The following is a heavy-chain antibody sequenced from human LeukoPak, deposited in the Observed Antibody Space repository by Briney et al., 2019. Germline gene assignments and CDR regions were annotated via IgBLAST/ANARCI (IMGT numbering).Heavy chain of an antibody. D-gene: IGHD2-8*01. CDR1: GFTFSSYA. CDR3: AKDTSIGRYCTNGVCSAFDY. Sequence: GGSLRLSCAGSGFTFSSYAMSWVRQAPGKGLEWVSAIPGAGATTYDADSVKGRFTISRDNSRSTLYLQMNSLRAEDTALYYCAKDTSIGRYCTNGVCSAFDYWGQGTLVTVSS. CDR2: IPGAGATT. V-gene: IGHV3-23*01. J-gene: IGHJ4*02.